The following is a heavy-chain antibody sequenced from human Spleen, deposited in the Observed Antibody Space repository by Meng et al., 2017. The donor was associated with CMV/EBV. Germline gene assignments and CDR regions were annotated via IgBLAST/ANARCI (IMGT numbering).Heavy chain of an antibody. CDR3: AKDYREGWALGYCTTGVCYKDY. J-gene: IGHJ4*02. CDR2: ISSSGSTI. D-gene: IGHD2-8*01. CDR1: GFTFSNYG. Sequence: GGSLRLSCAASGFTFSNYGIHWVRQAPGKGLEWVSYISSSGSTIYYADSVKGRFTISRDNAKSSLYLQMNSLRAEDTAVYYCAKDYREGWALGYCTTGVCYKDYWGQGTLVTVSS. V-gene: IGHV3-48*04.